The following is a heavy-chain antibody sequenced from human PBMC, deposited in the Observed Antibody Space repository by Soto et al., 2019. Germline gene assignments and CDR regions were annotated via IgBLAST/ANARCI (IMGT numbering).Heavy chain of an antibody. CDR2: IAPHSGRT. V-gene: IGHV1-18*04. D-gene: IGHD3-10*01. Sequence: QVQLVQSVPEVKKPGASVMVSCMTSGYAFTSYGVNWVRQVPGQGLEWMGWIAPHSGRTTYLPKFQGRVTITADPSTNTAYMELTSLSSDDTGIYFCARAATGSYHSAYWGQGTVVTVSA. CDR3: ARAATGSYHSAY. CDR1: GYAFTSYG. J-gene: IGHJ4*02.